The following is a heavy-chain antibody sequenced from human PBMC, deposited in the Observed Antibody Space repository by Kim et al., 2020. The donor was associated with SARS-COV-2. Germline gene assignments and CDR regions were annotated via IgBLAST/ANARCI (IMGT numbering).Heavy chain of an antibody. CDR3: AKYEHIVVVTASLDY. Sequence: DSVKGRFTISRDNSKNTLYLQMNSLRAEDTAVYYCAKYEHIVVVTASLDYWGQGTLVTVSS. V-gene: IGHV3-23*01. D-gene: IGHD2-21*02. J-gene: IGHJ4*02.